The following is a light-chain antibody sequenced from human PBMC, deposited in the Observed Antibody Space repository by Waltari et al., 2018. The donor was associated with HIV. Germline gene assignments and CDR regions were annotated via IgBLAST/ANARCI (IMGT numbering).Light chain of an antibody. V-gene: IGLV3-21*04. CDR1: NIGTKS. Sequence: SYVLTQPPSVSVAPGKPAKITCVGNNIGTKSVNWYQQKPDQAPVLVIYYNADRPSGIPERFSGSNSGNTATLTINRVEAGDEADYYCHVWDTISDHVVFGGGSKLTVL. CDR2: YNA. J-gene: IGLJ2*01. CDR3: HVWDTISDHVV.